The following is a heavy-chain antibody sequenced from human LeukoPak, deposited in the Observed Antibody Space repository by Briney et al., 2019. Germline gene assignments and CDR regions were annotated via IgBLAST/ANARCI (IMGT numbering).Heavy chain of an antibody. CDR1: GGTFSIYA. V-gene: IGHV1-69*13. CDR2: IIPIFGTA. Sequence: SVNVSCKASGGTFSIYAISWVRQAPGQGLEWMGGIIPIFGTANYAQKFQGRVTITADESTSTAYMELSSLRSEDTAVYYCARYRWWSSGWSLTFDPWGQGTLVTVSS. CDR3: ARYRWWSSGWSLTFDP. D-gene: IGHD6-19*01. J-gene: IGHJ5*02.